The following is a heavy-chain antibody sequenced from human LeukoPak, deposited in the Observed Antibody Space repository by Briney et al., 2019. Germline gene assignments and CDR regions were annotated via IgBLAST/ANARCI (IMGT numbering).Heavy chain of an antibody. CDR3: ARGVQSGSYSKLDY. J-gene: IGHJ4*02. D-gene: IGHD1-26*01. Sequence: PGGSLRLSCAASGFTLRTSWMNWVRQAPGKGLEWVASIKYDGSEKYCVDSVKGRFTISRDNAKNSLYLQMNSLRAEDTAVFYCARGVQSGSYSKLDYWGQGTLLTVSS. V-gene: IGHV3-7*01. CDR2: IKYDGSEK. CDR1: GFTLRTSW.